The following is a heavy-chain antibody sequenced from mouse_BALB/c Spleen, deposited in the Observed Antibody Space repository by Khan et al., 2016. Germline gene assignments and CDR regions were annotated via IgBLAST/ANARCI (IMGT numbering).Heavy chain of an antibody. V-gene: IGHV1S135*01. CDR1: GYAFTSYN. D-gene: IGHD1-1*01. CDR3: AREGITTVVAKGLDY. J-gene: IGHJ2*01. Sequence: VQLQQPGPELVKPGASVKVSCKASGYAFTSYNMYWVKQSHGKSLEWIGYIDPYNGGTSYNQKFKGKATLTVDKSSSPASLHLNSLTSEDSAVYDCAREGITTVVAKGLDYWGQGTTLTVSS. CDR2: IDPYNGGT.